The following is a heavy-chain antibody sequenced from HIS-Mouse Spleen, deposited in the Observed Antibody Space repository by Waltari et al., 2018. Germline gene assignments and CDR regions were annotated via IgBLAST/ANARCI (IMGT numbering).Heavy chain of an antibody. Sequence: QVQLVQSGAEVKQPGASVKVSCKASGYTFTSYDNNWVRKATGQGLEWMGWMNPNSGNTGYAQKFQGRVTMTRNTSISTAYMELSSLRSEDTAVYYCASYFYSSSDDAFDIWGQGTMVTVSS. CDR1: GYTFTSYD. V-gene: IGHV1-8*01. CDR3: ASYFYSSSDDAFDI. D-gene: IGHD6-6*01. CDR2: MNPNSGNT. J-gene: IGHJ3*02.